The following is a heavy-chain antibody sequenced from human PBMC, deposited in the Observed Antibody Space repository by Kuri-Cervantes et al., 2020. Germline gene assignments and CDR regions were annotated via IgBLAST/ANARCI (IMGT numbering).Heavy chain of an antibody. Sequence: GGSLRLSCAASGFNFVASGMDWVRQAPGKGLEWVAFIEYDGSFKYYADSVKGRFTISRDNAMKSLYLQMDTLRVEDTAIYYCTRGLQYSSDFWGQGTLVTVSS. J-gene: IGHJ4*02. CDR2: IEYDGSFK. D-gene: IGHD4-11*01. V-gene: IGHV3-30*02. CDR3: TRGLQYSSDF. CDR1: GFNFVASG.